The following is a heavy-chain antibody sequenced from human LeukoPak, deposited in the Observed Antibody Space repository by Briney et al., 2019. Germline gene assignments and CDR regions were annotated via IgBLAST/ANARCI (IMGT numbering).Heavy chain of an antibody. CDR2: IYSGGST. CDR1: GFTVSSNY. D-gene: IGHD4-17*01. CDR3: ARDPYMTTVTTSDY. J-gene: IGHJ4*02. Sequence: PGGSLRLSCAASGFTVSSNYMSWVRQAPGKGLEWVSVIYSGGSTYYADSVKGRFTISRDNSKNTLYLQMNSLRAEDTAVYYCARDPYMTTVTTSDYWGQGTLVTVSS. V-gene: IGHV3-53*01.